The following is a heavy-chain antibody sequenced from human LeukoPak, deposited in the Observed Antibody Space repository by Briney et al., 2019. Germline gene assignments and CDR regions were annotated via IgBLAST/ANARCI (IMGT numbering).Heavy chain of an antibody. V-gene: IGHV3-30*18. D-gene: IGHD7-27*01. CDR1: GFTFSSYG. J-gene: IGHJ4*02. CDR3: AKAGDSFRFDY. Sequence: GGSLRLSCAASGFTFSSYGMHWVRQAPGKGLEWVAVISYDGSNKYYADSVKGRFTISRDNSKNTLYLQMNSLRAEDTAVYYCAKAGDSFRFDYWGQGTLVTVSS. CDR2: ISYDGSNK.